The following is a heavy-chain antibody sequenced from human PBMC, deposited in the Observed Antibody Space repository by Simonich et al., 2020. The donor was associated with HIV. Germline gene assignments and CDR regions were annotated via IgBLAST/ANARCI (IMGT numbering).Heavy chain of an antibody. CDR2: INHSGST. J-gene: IGHJ3*02. CDR1: GGSFSAYY. Sequence: QVQLQQWGAGLLKPSETLSLTCAVYGGSFSAYYWSCSRQPPGKGLEWMGAINHSGSTTDHASLKSRVTISVDSSKNQFSMKLSSVTAADAAVYYCARGSNPKERDHDSFDIWGQGTMVTVSS. D-gene: IGHD1-1*01. V-gene: IGHV4-34*01. CDR3: ARGSNPKERDHDSFDI.